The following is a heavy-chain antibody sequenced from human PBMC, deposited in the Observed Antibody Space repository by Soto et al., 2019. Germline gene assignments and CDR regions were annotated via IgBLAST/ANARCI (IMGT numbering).Heavy chain of an antibody. V-gene: IGHV1-69*13. Sequence: SVKVSCKASGGTFSSYAISWVRQAPGQGLEWMGGIIPIFGTANYAQKFQGRVTITADESTSTAYMELSSLRSEDTAVYYCRGDYYDSSGYYGGMDVWGQGTTVTVSS. CDR1: GGTFSSYA. J-gene: IGHJ6*02. CDR2: IIPIFGTA. D-gene: IGHD3-22*01. CDR3: RGDYYDSSGYYGGMDV.